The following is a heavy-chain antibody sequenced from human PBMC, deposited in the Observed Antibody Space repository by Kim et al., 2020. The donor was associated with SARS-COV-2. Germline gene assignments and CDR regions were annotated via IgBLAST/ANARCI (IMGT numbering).Heavy chain of an antibody. CDR1: GFSFEDYM. CDR2: ISWDGDTT. Sequence: GGSLRLSCRVSGFSFEDYMMHWVRQAPGKGLEWVSLISWDGDTTHYVDAVQGRFTISRDNSKDSLYLQMNSLRTEDSAFYYCGKVGPSGGIDSWVQGTL. D-gene: IGHD3-10*01. V-gene: IGHV3-43*01. CDR3: GKVGPSGGIDS. J-gene: IGHJ4*02.